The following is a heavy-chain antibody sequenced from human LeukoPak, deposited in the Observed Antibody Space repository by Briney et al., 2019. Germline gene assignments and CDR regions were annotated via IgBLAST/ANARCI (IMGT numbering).Heavy chain of an antibody. D-gene: IGHD1-26*01. J-gene: IGHJ4*02. CDR1: GFTFSSYE. Sequence: GGSLRLSCAASGFTFSSYEMNWVRQAPGKGLEWVSYISSSGSTIYYADSVKGRFTISRDNAKNSLYLQMDSLGAEYTAVYYCARESPGATRDYWGQGTLVTVSS. CDR3: ARESPGATRDY. V-gene: IGHV3-48*03. CDR2: ISSSGSTI.